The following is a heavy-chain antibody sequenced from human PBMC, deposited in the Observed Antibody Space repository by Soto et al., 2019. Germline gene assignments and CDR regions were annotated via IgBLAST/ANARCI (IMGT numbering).Heavy chain of an antibody. CDR3: ARGGITPSMFFFDY. J-gene: IGHJ4*02. CDR2: IDYSGAT. Sequence: QVQLHQWGTGLLKPSETLSLTCSVSGESFSGHFWTWIRQPPGKGLEWIGEIDYSGATHYNASVKSRVSMSVNTTKTQVSLKVTSGTAADTAVYYCARGGITPSMFFFDYWGQGTRVIVSS. CDR1: GESFSGHF. D-gene: IGHD3-10*02. V-gene: IGHV4-34*01.